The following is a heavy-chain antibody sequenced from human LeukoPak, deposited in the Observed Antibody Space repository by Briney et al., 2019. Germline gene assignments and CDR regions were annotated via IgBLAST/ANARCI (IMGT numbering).Heavy chain of an antibody. J-gene: IGHJ4*02. D-gene: IGHD1-26*01. V-gene: IGHV4-34*01. Sequence: PSETLSLTCAVYGGSFSGYYWSWIRQPPGKGLEWIGEINHSGSTNYNPSLKSRVTISVDTSKNQFSLKLSSVTAADTAVYYCARPYSGNYGFNSWGQGTLVTVSS. CDR1: GGSFSGYY. CDR3: ARPYSGNYGFNS. CDR2: INHSGST.